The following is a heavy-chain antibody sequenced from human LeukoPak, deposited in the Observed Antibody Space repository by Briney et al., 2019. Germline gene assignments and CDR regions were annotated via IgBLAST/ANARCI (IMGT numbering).Heavy chain of an antibody. Sequence: GGSLRLSCAVSGFSLSNYGIHWVCQAPGKGLEWVTFMQYDGSVEFYADSVKGRFTMSRDNSKNTAFLQMSGLRSEDTAVYYCVRDRYFDWSDAFDVWGQGTMVTVSS. D-gene: IGHD3-9*01. CDR3: VRDRYFDWSDAFDV. CDR1: GFSLSNYG. V-gene: IGHV3-30*02. J-gene: IGHJ3*01. CDR2: MQYDGSVE.